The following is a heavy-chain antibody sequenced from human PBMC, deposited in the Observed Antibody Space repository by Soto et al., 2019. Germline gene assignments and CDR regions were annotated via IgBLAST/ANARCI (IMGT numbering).Heavy chain of an antibody. CDR1: GFTFSSYG. V-gene: IGHV3-30*18. J-gene: IGHJ4*02. CDR3: AKVAGLLWFGEIDY. Sequence: GGSLRLSCAASGFTFSSYGMHWVRQAPGKGLEWVAVISYDGSNKYYADSVKGRFTISRDNSKNTLYRQMNSLRAEDTAVYYCAKVAGLLWFGEIDYWGQGTLVTVSS. CDR2: ISYDGSNK. D-gene: IGHD3-10*01.